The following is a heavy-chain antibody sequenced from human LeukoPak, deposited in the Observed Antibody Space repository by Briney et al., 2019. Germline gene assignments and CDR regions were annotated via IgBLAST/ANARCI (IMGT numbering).Heavy chain of an antibody. J-gene: IGHJ6*03. CDR2: ISSSSSYI. CDR1: GFTFSSYS. CDR3: ARERSLVPAAKSTDYYYYYYMDV. V-gene: IGHV3-21*01. Sequence: GGSLRLSCAASGFTFSSYSMNWVRQAPGKGLEWVSSISSSSSYIYYADSVKGRFTISRDNAKSSLYLQMNSLRAEDTAVYYCARERSLVPAAKSTDYYYYYYMDVWGKGTTVTVSS. D-gene: IGHD2-2*01.